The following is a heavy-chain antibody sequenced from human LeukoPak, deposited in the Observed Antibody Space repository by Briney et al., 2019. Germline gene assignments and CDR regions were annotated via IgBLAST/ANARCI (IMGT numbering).Heavy chain of an antibody. CDR3: ATMGTIAARPVY. CDR1: GGTFSSYA. Sequence: SVKVSCKASGGTFSSYAISWVRQAPGQGLEWMGGIIPIFGTANYAQKFQGRVTITTDESTSTAYMELSSLRSEDTAVYYCATMGTIAARPVYWGQGTLVTVSS. J-gene: IGHJ4*02. CDR2: IIPIFGTA. D-gene: IGHD6-6*01. V-gene: IGHV1-69*05.